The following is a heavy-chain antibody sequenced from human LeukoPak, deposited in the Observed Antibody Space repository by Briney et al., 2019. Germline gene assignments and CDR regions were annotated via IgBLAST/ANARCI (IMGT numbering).Heavy chain of an antibody. CDR3: AGGYDSSGYYYFGTYYQVGFDY. J-gene: IGHJ4*02. D-gene: IGHD3-22*01. Sequence: SETLSLTCTVSGGSISSYYWSWIRQPPGKGLEWIGYIYYSGSTNYNPSLKSRVTISVDTSKNQFSLKLSSVTAADTAVYYCAGGYDSSGYYYFGTYYQVGFDYWGQGTLVTVSS. CDR2: IYYSGST. CDR1: GGSISSYY. V-gene: IGHV4-59*08.